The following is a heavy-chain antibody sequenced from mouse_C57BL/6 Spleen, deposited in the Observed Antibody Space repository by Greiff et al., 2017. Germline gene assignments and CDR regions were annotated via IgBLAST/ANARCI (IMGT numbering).Heavy chain of an antibody. D-gene: IGHD4-1*02. CDR3: ARAQLAYWYFDV. CDR2: TFYSGIT. J-gene: IGHJ1*03. CDR1: GFSINSDCY. Sequence: EVKVVESGPSLVRPSQTLSLTCTVTGFSINSDCYWIWIRQFPGTKLEYIGYTFYSGITYYNPSLESRTYITRDTSKNQFSLKLSSVTTEDTATYDCARAQLAYWYFDVWGTGTTVTVSS. V-gene: IGHV3-3*01.